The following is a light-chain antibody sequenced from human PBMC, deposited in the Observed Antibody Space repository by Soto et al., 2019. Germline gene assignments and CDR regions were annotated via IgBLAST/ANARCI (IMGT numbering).Light chain of an antibody. Sequence: EIVLTQSPATLSLSPGERATLSCRASQSVSGYLVWYQQKPGQAPRPLIFDAANRGTGILARFSGSGSGTDFTLSISSLEPEDFAVYYCQQRSDWPLTFGGGTKVEI. CDR3: QQRSDWPLT. CDR2: DAA. J-gene: IGKJ4*01. V-gene: IGKV3-11*01. CDR1: QSVSGY.